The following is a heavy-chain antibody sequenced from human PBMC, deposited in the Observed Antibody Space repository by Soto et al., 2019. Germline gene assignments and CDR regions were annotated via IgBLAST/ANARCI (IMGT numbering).Heavy chain of an antibody. CDR3: ASFPFRHVQYYHNLDVDV. Sequence: QMQLAQSGAEVKKPGSSVKVSCKASGYTFNSYPLNWVRQAPGQGLEWIGGIVPIFGRPNYAEPLRGRVAITSDESSDTAYGELTSLTFNDTATYYCASFPFRHVQYYHNLDVDVWGQGTTVIVSS. CDR1: GYTFNSYP. V-gene: IGHV1-69*01. CDR2: IVPIFGRP. D-gene: IGHD3-10*01. J-gene: IGHJ6*02.